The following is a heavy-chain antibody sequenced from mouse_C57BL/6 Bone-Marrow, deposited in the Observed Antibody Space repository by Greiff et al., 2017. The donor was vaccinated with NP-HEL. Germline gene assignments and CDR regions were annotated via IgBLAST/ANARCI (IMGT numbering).Heavy chain of an antibody. Sequence: QVQLQQPGAELVKPGASVKLSCKASGYTFTSYWMHWVKQRPGQGLEWIGMIHPTSGSTNYNEKFKSKATLTVDKSSSTAYMQLSSLTSEDSAVYYCALYYYGSSPYAMDYWGQGTSVTVSS. CDR1: GYTFTSYW. D-gene: IGHD1-1*01. J-gene: IGHJ4*01. CDR2: IHPTSGST. CDR3: ALYYYGSSPYAMDY. V-gene: IGHV1-64*01.